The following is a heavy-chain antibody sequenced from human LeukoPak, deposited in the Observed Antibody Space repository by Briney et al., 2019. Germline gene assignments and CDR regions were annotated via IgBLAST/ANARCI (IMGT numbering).Heavy chain of an antibody. J-gene: IGHJ4*02. Sequence: SETLSLTCTVSGGSISSSSYYWGWIRQPPGKGLEWIGSIYYSGSTHYNPSLKSRVTISVDTSKNQFSLKLSSVTAADTAVYYCARLMATTSGGFDYWGQGTLVTVSS. V-gene: IGHV4-39*01. CDR3: ARLMATTSGGFDY. D-gene: IGHD5-24*01. CDR1: GGSISSSSYY. CDR2: IYYSGST.